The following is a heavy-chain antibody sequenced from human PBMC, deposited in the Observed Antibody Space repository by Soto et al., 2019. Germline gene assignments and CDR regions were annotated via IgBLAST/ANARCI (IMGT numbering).Heavy chain of an antibody. J-gene: IGHJ6*02. CDR1: GYTFTGHY. V-gene: IGHV1-2*04. CDR3: AIGGRIAARPSYYYYGMDV. CDR2: INPNSGGT. D-gene: IGHD6-6*01. Sequence: ASVKVSCKASGYTFTGHYMHWVRQAPGQGLEWMGWINPNSGGTNYAQKFQGWVTMTRDTSISTAYMELSRLRSDDTAVYYCAIGGRIAARPSYYYYGMDVWGQGTTVTVSS.